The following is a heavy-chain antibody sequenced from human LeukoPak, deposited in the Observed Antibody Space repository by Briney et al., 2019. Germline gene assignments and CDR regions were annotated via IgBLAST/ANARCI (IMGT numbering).Heavy chain of an antibody. CDR1: GFTFSSYA. CDR2: ISGSGGST. V-gene: IGHV3-23*01. J-gene: IGHJ4*02. Sequence: SGGSPRLSCAASGFTFSSYAMSWVRQAPGKGREWVSAISGSGGSTYYADSVKGRFTISRDNSKNTLYLQMNSLRAEDTAVYYCAFTGRERYCSSTSCYSGYYWGQGTLVTVSS. D-gene: IGHD2-2*01. CDR3: AFTGRERYCSSTSCYSGYY.